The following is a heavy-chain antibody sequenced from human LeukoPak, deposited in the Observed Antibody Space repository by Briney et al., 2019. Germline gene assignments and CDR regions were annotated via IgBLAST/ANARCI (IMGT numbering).Heavy chain of an antibody. D-gene: IGHD3-3*01. CDR2: ISGSGHDI. CDR1: GFTFSDSY. CDR3: ARLREIPVFGVVTKSTSYFDY. J-gene: IGHJ4*02. V-gene: IGHV3-11*04. Sequence: GGSLRLSCAASGFTFSDSYMTWVRQAPGKGVEGVAYISGSGHDINYSESAKGRFTISRDKDKKSLYLQMSRLRDEDTAVYYCARLREIPVFGVVTKSTSYFDYWGQGTLVTVSS.